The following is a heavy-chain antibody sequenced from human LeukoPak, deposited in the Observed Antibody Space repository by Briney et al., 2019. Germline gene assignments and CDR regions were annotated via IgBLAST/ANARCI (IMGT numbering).Heavy chain of an antibody. Sequence: GGSLRLSCAVSGCSVSGYWMTWLRQAPGKGLEWVANIKQDGSEKIYVVSVKGRFNISRDNAENSLFLQMNSLRVEDTAVYYCAREWQGGIAAAGTRIEGDYWGQGTLVAVSS. CDR2: IKQDGSEK. CDR1: GCSVSGYW. V-gene: IGHV3-7*01. CDR3: AREWQGGIAAAGTRIEGDY. J-gene: IGHJ4*02. D-gene: IGHD6-13*01.